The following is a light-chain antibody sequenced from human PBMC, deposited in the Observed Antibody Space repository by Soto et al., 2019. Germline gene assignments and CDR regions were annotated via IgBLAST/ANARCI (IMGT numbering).Light chain of an antibody. CDR2: WAS. J-gene: IGKJ2*01. CDR3: QQYYSTPPYT. CDR1: QSVLYSSNNKNY. Sequence: IVMTQSPDSLAVSLGEWATINCKSSQSVLYSSNNKNYLAWYRQKPGQPPKLLIYWASIRESGVPDRISGCGSGTDLTLTISSLQAEDVAIYYCQQYYSTPPYTFGQGTKLEIK. V-gene: IGKV4-1*01.